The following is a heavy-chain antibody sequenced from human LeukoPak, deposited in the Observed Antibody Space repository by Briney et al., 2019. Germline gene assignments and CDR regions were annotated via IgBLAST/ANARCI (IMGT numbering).Heavy chain of an antibody. CDR3: AKGHYYGSGSLDY. CDR1: GFTFSSYG. V-gene: IGHV3-23*01. D-gene: IGHD3-10*01. CDR2: IGGRDGST. J-gene: IGHJ4*02. Sequence: GGSLRLSCAASGFTFSSYGMSWVRQAPGKGLEWVSAIGGRDGSTYYADSMKGRFTISRDNSKNTLYVQMNSLRAEDTAVYYCAKGHYYGSGSLDYWGQGTLVTVSS.